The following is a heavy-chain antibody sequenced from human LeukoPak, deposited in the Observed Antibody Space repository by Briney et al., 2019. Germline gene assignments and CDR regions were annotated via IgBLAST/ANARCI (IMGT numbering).Heavy chain of an antibody. CDR3: ARAGYSRFVDDLDY. V-gene: IGHV1-18*01. D-gene: IGHD1-26*01. J-gene: IGHJ4*02. CDR2: SSAYNGNT. CDR1: GYIFTNYG. Sequence: ASVKVSCKASGYIFTNYGINWVRQAPGQGLEWMGWSSAYNGNTKYTQKPQDRVTMTTDSSTSTAYMELKTLRSDDTAVYFCARAGYSRFVDDLDYWGQGALVIVSS.